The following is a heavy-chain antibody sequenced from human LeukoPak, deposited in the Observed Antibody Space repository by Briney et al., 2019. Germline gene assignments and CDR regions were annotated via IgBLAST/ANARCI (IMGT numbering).Heavy chain of an antibody. CDR1: GDSISGGGYY. Sequence: PSQTLSLTCTVSGDSISGGGYYWTWIRQHPGKGLEWIGYVHYGGSAYYNPTLKSRVTISVDTSKNQFSLKLSSVTAADTAVYYCARGDHNRDGYNPGFDYWGQGTLVTVSS. J-gene: IGHJ4*02. V-gene: IGHV4-31*03. D-gene: IGHD5-24*01. CDR2: VHYGGSA. CDR3: ARGDHNRDGYNPGFDY.